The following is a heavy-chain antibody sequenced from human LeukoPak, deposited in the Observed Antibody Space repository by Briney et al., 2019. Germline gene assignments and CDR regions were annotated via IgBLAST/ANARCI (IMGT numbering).Heavy chain of an antibody. CDR3: TRDLKQHSGGDPYHFDH. J-gene: IGHJ4*02. CDR1: GFTFGDFA. Sequence: GGSLRLSCTGSGFTFGDFAMSWLRQAPGKGLEWVGFIRSKPYGGTTEYAASVKGRFTISRDDSKSIAYLQMNSLKSEDTAVYYCTRDLKQHSGGDPYHFDHWGQGTLVTVSS. D-gene: IGHD2-21*02. V-gene: IGHV3-49*03. CDR2: IRSKPYGGTT.